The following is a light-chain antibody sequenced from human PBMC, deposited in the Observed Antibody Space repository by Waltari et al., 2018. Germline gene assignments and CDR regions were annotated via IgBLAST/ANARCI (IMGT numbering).Light chain of an antibody. CDR1: KLGDKY. CDR3: QAWDSGLVI. CDR2: QDT. Sequence: YELTQPPSVSVSPGQTASITCSGDKLGDKYASWYQQKPGQSPGLVIYQDTNRPSGIPERFSGSNSGDTATLTVSGTQAMDEADYYCQAWDSGLVIFGGGTKLTVL. J-gene: IGLJ2*01. V-gene: IGLV3-1*01.